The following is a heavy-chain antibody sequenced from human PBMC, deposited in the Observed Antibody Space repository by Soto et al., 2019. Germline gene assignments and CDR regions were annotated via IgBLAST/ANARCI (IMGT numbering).Heavy chain of an antibody. Sequence: QVQLVQSGAEVKRPGSSVKVSCKASGGTFTSFGISWVRQAPGQGLEWVGGIIPIFATANYAQKFLGRVAITADESTSTAYTDLSSLRSDDTAVFYCATAGPLMSGYDSPLDYWGQGTLVTVSS. CDR2: IIPIFATA. J-gene: IGHJ4*02. CDR3: ATAGPLMSGYDSPLDY. D-gene: IGHD5-12*01. V-gene: IGHV1-69*01. CDR1: GGTFTSFG.